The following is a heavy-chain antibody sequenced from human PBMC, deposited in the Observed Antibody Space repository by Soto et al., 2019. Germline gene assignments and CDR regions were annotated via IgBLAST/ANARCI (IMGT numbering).Heavy chain of an antibody. V-gene: IGHV5-51*01. J-gene: IGHJ6*02. D-gene: IGHD6-19*01. CDR1: GYSFTSYW. CDR3: ARHSSGWSNYYDYYGMDV. Sequence: PGESLKISCKGSGYSFTSYWIGWVRQMPGKGLEWMGIIYPGDSDTRYSPSFQGQVTISADKSISTAYLQWSSLKASDTAMYYCARHSSGWSNYYDYYGMDVWGQGTTVTVSS. CDR2: IYPGDSDT.